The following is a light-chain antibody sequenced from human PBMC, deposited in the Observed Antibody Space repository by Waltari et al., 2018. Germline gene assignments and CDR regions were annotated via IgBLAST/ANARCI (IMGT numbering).Light chain of an antibody. J-gene: IGLJ3*02. CDR1: SARICSNS. Sequence: NFMLPQPQFVSECPGTTVAIYCPRDSARICSNSEQCYQPRPGSPPTTVIYEANQIPSGVPDRFSRSIDSSSNSASLPISGLKTQDEADYYCQSYDSSNTWVFGGGTKLTVL. V-gene: IGLV6-57*01. CDR3: QSYDSSNTWV. CDR2: EAN.